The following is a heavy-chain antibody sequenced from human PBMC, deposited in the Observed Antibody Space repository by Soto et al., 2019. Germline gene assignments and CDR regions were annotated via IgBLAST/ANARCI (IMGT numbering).Heavy chain of an antibody. CDR2: IKQDGSEK. CDR3: ARDRFLEWLPSTHQYDY. J-gene: IGHJ4*02. V-gene: IGHV3-7*03. D-gene: IGHD3-3*01. Sequence: PGGSLRLSCAASGFTFSSYWMSWVRQAPGKGLEWVANIKQDGSEKYYVDSVKGRFTISRDNAKNSLYLQMNSLRAEDTAVYYCARDRFLEWLPSTHQYDYWGQGTLVTVSS. CDR1: GFTFSSYW.